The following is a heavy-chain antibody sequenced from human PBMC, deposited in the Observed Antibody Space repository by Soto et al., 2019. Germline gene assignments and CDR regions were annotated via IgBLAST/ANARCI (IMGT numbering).Heavy chain of an antibody. V-gene: IGHV1-18*01. CDR1: GYTFTSYG. Sequence: ASVTVSCKASGYTFTSYGISWVRQAPGQGLEWMGWISAYNGNTNYAQKLQGRVTMTTDTSTSTAYMELRSLRSDDTAVYYCARDWPYSSGWYLPYYYYGMDVWGQGTTVTVSS. CDR2: ISAYNGNT. CDR3: ARDWPYSSGWYLPYYYYGMDV. J-gene: IGHJ6*02. D-gene: IGHD6-19*01.